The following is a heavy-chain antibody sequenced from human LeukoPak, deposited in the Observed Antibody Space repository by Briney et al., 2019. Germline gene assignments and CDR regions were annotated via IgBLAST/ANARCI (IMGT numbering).Heavy chain of an antibody. V-gene: IGHV4-34*01. CDR3: ARKGAQGQLWLGPRLYYFDY. CDR1: GGSFSGYY. CDR2: INHSGST. D-gene: IGHD5-18*01. J-gene: IGHJ4*02. Sequence: SETLSLTCAVYGGSFSGYYWSWIRQPPGKGLEWIGEINHSGSTNYNPSLKSRVTISVDTSKNQFSLKLNSVTAADTAVYYCARKGAQGQLWLGPRLYYFDYWGQGTLVTVSS.